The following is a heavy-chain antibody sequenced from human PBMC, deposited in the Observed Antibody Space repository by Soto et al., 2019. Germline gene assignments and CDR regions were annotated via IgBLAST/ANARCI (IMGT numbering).Heavy chain of an antibody. CDR2: IYYSGST. CDR3: ARQSIVVVPAASRRAFDP. J-gene: IGHJ5*02. D-gene: IGHD2-2*01. Sequence: NPSETLSLTCTVSGGSISSSSYYWGWIRQPPGKGLEWIGSIYYSGSTYYNPSLKSRVTISVDTSKNQFSLKLSSVTAADTAVYYCARQSIVVVPAASRRAFDPWGQGTLVTVSS. CDR1: GGSISSSSYY. V-gene: IGHV4-39*01.